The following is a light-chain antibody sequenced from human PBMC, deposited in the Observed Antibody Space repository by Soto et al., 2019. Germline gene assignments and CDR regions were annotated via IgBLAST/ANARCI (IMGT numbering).Light chain of an antibody. J-gene: IGKJ5*01. CDR2: GAS. CDR1: QSVSSNY. Sequence: EIVLTQSPGTLSLSPGERATLSCRASQSVSSNYLAWYQQKPGQAPRLLIYGASSRATGIPDRFSGSGSGTDFTLAIRRLEPEDFAVYYCQQYGSSPSIRFGQGTRLEIK. V-gene: IGKV3-20*01. CDR3: QQYGSSPSIR.